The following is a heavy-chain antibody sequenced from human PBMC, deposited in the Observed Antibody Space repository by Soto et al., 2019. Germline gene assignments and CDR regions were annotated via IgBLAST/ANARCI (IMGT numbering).Heavy chain of an antibody. CDR2: IYYSGST. D-gene: IGHD6-19*01. CDR1: GGSISSYY. CDR3: ATRIAVAGKLFDREYYFDY. V-gene: IGHV4-59*01. J-gene: IGHJ4*02. Sequence: QVQLQESGPGLVKPSETPSLTCTVSGGSISSYYWSWIRQPPGKGLEWIGYIYYSGSTNYNPSLKSRVTISVDTSKNQFSLKLSSVTAADTAVYYCATRIAVAGKLFDREYYFDYWGQGTLVTVSS.